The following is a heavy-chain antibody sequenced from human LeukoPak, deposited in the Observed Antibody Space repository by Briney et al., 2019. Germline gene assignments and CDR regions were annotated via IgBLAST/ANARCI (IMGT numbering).Heavy chain of an antibody. Sequence: ASVKVSCKASGYTFTSYAMHLVRQSPGQRIEWMGWINAGNGNTKYSQKFQGRVTITRDTSISTAYMELSRLRSDDTAVYYCARSAVPSEGVYSSSLGNLNYWGQETLVTVSS. CDR2: INAGNGNT. J-gene: IGHJ4*02. CDR3: ARSAVPSEGVYSSSLGNLNY. V-gene: IGHV1-3*01. D-gene: IGHD6-6*01. CDR1: GYTFTSYA.